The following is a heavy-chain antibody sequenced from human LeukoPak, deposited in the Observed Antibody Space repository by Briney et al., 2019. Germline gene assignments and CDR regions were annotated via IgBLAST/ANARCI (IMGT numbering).Heavy chain of an antibody. CDR2: IWYDGSNK. J-gene: IGHJ4*02. D-gene: IGHD2-21*02. V-gene: IGHV3-33*06. Sequence: PGGSLRLSCAASGYTFNSYGLHWVRQAPGKGLEWVAVIWYDGSNKYYADSVKGRFTISRDNSKNTLYLQMNSLRAEDTAVYYCAKTYCGGDCYSEIDYWGQGTLVTVSS. CDR3: AKTYCGGDCYSEIDY. CDR1: GYTFNSYG.